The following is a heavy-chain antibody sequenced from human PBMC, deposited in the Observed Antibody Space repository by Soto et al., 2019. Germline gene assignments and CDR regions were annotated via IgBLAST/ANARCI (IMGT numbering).Heavy chain of an antibody. CDR2: IIPIFVTA. J-gene: IGHJ4*02. CDR1: GGTFSIYA. CDR3: ARVRGVIEFKFEY. V-gene: IGHV1-69*01. D-gene: IGHD3-10*01. Sequence: SVXVSFKSSGGTFSIYASSFFLQAPGQGLEWIGGIIPIFVTANYAQKFQGRVTITADESTSTAYMELSSLRSEDTAVYYCARVRGVIEFKFEYWGQGTLV.